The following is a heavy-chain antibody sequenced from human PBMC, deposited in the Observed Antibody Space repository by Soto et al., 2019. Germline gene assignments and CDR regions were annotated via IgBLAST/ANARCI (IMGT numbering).Heavy chain of an antibody. CDR3: ATRYSYVHF. CDR1: GYAFTGYF. Sequence: GASVKVSCKASGYAFTGYFLHWVRQAPGQGLEWMGWINPNSGDTNYAQKFQGRVTVTRDTSFSTAYMELSSLRSDDTAVYYCATRYSYVHFWGQGTLVTVSS. J-gene: IGHJ4*02. D-gene: IGHD5-18*01. CDR2: INPNSGDT. V-gene: IGHV1-2*02.